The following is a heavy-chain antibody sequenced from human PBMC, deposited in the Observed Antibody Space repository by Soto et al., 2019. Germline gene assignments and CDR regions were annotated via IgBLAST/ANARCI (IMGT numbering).Heavy chain of an antibody. Sequence: ALGTQFPPNAGFDVVVISGGYYLSWIQKAPGKGLEWMGEMSHSGGTHFNPSLKSRVTISVDTSKNQFSLKMSSVTAADTALYYCARVERGTATTVVDAFDIWGPGTMVTVSS. J-gene: IGHJ3*02. CDR3: ARVERGTATTVVDAFDI. V-gene: IGHV4-34*01. D-gene: IGHD1-1*01. CDR1: DVVVISGGYY. CDR2: MSHSGGT.